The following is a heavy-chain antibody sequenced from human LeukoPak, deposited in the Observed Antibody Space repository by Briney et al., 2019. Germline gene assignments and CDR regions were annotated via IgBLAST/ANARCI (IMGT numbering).Heavy chain of an antibody. CDR1: GFTFSSYA. V-gene: IGHV3-23*01. CDR2: ISGSGGST. D-gene: IGHD6-19*01. CDR3: ATSNAVAGTLDFDY. Sequence: GGSLRLSCAASGFTFSSYAMSWVRQAPGKGLEWVSAISGSGGSTYYADSVKGRSTISRDNSKNTLYLQMNSLRAEDTAVYYCATSNAVAGTLDFDYWGQGTLVTVSS. J-gene: IGHJ4*02.